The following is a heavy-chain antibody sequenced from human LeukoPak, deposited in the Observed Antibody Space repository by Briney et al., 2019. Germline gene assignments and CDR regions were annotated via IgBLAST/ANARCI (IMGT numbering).Heavy chain of an antibody. Sequence: PSETLSLTCAVSGGSISSNYWWSWVRQPPGKGLEWIGEIYHSGSTNYNPSLKSRVTISVDKSENQFSLKLSSVTAADTAVYYCARDRGWGSSSWYYFDYWGQGTLVTVSS. D-gene: IGHD6-13*01. CDR2: IYHSGST. CDR1: GGSISSNYW. V-gene: IGHV4-4*02. J-gene: IGHJ4*02. CDR3: ARDRGWGSSSWYYFDY.